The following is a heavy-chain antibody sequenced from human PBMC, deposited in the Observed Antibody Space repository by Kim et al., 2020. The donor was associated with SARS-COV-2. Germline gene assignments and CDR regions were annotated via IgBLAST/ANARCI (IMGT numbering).Heavy chain of an antibody. CDR2: KTNWYN. J-gene: IGHJ4*02. Sequence: KTNWYNEYAVSAKTRTTINPTTSQNQLSLQLNSVTPEDTAVYYCARNFDYWGQGTLVTVSS. V-gene: IGHV6-1*01. CDR3: ARNFDY.